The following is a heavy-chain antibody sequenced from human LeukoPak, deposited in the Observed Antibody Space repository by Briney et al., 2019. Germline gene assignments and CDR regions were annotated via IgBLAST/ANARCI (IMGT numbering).Heavy chain of an antibody. Sequence: SETLSLTCTVSGGSISSYYWSWIRQPPGKGLEWIGYIYSSGSTNYNPSLKSRVTISVDTSKNQFSLKLSSVTAADTAVYYCASLRGFYGLDVWGQGITVTVSS. CDR2: IYSSGST. V-gene: IGHV4-4*08. CDR3: ASLRGFYGLDV. J-gene: IGHJ6*02. CDR1: GGSISSYY.